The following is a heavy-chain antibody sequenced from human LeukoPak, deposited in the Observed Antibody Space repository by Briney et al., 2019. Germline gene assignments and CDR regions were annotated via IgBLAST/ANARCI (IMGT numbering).Heavy chain of an antibody. J-gene: IGHJ4*02. D-gene: IGHD5-18*01. CDR1: GFTFSNAW. Sequence: GGSLRLSCAASGFTFSNAWMSWVRQAPGKGLEWVGRIKSKTDGGTTDYAAPVKGRFTISRDNAKNSLYLQMNSLRAEDTAVYYCARSDTLLWLPEYYFDYWGQGTLVTVSS. CDR2: IKSKTDGGTT. V-gene: IGHV3-15*01. CDR3: ARSDTLLWLPEYYFDY.